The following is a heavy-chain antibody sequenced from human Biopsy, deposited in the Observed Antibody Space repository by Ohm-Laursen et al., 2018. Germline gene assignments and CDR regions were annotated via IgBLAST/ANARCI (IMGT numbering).Heavy chain of an antibody. CDR1: GFSVSSYD. V-gene: IGHV3-21*01. D-gene: IGHD6-6*01. J-gene: IGHJ6*02. CDR3: AKDSNRRAREGGMGV. Sequence: SLRLSCTASGFSVSSYDMNWVRQAPGKGLEWISYISETSSHIHDADSVRGRFTVARDIAKNSLYLQLNSLRVEDTAVYYCAKDSNRRAREGGMGVWGQGTTVTVSS. CDR2: ISETSSHI.